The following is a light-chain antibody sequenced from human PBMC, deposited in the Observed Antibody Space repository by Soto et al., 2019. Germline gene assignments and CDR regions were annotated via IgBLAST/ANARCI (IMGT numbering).Light chain of an antibody. CDR3: QSSYNIPYT. V-gene: IGKV1-39*01. J-gene: IGKJ2*01. CDR2: AAS. Sequence: DIQMTQSPSSLSASVGDRVTITCRASQPIGSYLNWYQQKPGKAPNLLIYAASSLQSGVPSRFSGSGSGTDFTLTISTLQPEDFATYYCQSSYNIPYTFGQGTKLEIK. CDR1: QPIGSY.